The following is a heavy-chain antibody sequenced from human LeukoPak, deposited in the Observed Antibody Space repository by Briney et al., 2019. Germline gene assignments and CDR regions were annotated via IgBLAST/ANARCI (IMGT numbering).Heavy chain of an antibody. CDR3: ARSGTAAGVFDP. CDR1: GYSFTTYW. Sequence: GESLKISCLGSGYSFTTYWIGWVRQMPGKGLECMGIIYPGDSDTRYSPSFQGQVTISADKSISTAYLQWSSLQASDTAMYYCARSGTAAGVFDPWGQGTLVTVSS. D-gene: IGHD6-13*01. CDR2: IYPGDSDT. J-gene: IGHJ5*02. V-gene: IGHV5-51*01.